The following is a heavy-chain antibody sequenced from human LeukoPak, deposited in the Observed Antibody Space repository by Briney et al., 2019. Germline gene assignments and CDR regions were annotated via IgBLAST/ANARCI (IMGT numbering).Heavy chain of an antibody. CDR2: IDSSSSYI. Sequence: GGSLRLSCAASGFTFSSYSINWVRQAPGKGLEWVSSIDSSSSYIYYADSVKGRFTISKDNAKNSLFLQMNSLRVEDTAVYYCARPGITGTMGYGAFDIWGQGTRVTVSS. J-gene: IGHJ3*02. CDR3: ARPGITGTMGYGAFDI. D-gene: IGHD1-7*01. CDR1: GFTFSSYS. V-gene: IGHV3-21*01.